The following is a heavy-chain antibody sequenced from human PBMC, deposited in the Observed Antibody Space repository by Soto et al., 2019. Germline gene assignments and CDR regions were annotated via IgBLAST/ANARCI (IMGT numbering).Heavy chain of an antibody. CDR1: GGTFSSYA. CDR2: IIPIFGTA. J-gene: IGHJ6*02. Sequence: SVKVSCKASGGTFSSYAISWVRQAPGQGLEWMGGIIPIFGTANYAQKFQGRVTITADESTSTAYMELSSLRSEDTAVYYCARRRGAPPLIPKNKDYYYYGLDVWGQGTTVTVSS. D-gene: IGHD1-26*01. CDR3: ARRRGAPPLIPKNKDYYYYGLDV. V-gene: IGHV1-69*13.